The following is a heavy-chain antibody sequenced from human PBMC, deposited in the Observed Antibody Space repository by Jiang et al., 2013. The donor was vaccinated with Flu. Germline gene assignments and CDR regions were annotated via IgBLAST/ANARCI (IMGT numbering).Heavy chain of an antibody. CDR2: TRYVSRWLT. Sequence: SQTLSLTCVISGDSISNNVVAWNWIRQSPSRGLEWLGKTRYVSRWLTEYSVSMQGRITINPDTSRNQLSPQLDSATPDDTAIYYCVRDYNWAFDSWGQGTLVTVSS. CDR1: GDSISNNVVA. CDR3: VRDYNWAFDS. J-gene: IGHJ4*02. D-gene: IGHD1-1*01. V-gene: IGHV6-1*01.